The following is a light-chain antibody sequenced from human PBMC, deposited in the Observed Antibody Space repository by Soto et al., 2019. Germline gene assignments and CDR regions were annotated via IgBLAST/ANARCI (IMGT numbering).Light chain of an antibody. CDR1: HFVSSRS. CDR2: GAT. Sequence: ASHFVSSRSLAWYQQKPGQAPRLLIYGATSRASGIPDRFSGSGPGTNLTPTTSCRECAEFVLFLGQQCGRPHTFSSGTKVDIK. J-gene: IGKJ4*02. CDR3: QQCGRPHT. V-gene: IGKV3-20*01.